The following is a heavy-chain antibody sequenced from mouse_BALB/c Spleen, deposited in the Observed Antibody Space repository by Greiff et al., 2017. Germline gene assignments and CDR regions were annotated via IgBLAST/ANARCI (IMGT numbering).Heavy chain of an antibody. V-gene: IGHV1-14*01. CDR3: ARGGSGYAMDY. CDR1: GYTFTSYV. D-gene: IGHD3-1*01. Sequence: VQLKESGPELVKPGASVKMSCKASGYTFTSYVMHWVKQKPGQGLEWIGYINPYNDGTKYNEKFKGKATLTSDKSSSTAYMELSSLTSEDSAVYNCARGGSGYAMDYWGEGTSVTVSS. CDR2: INPYNDGT. J-gene: IGHJ4*01.